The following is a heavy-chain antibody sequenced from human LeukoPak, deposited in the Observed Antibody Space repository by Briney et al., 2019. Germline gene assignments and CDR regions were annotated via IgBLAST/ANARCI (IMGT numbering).Heavy chain of an antibody. CDR3: ARGRLYCSSTSCFYYYYYYMDV. Sequence: PSETLSLTCAVHGGSFSGYYWSWIRQPPGKGLEWIGEINHSGSTNYNPSLKSRVTISVDTSKNQFSLKLSSVTAADTAVYYCARGRLYCSSTSCFYYYYYYMDVWGKGTTVTVSS. CDR2: INHSGST. J-gene: IGHJ6*03. V-gene: IGHV4-34*01. CDR1: GGSFSGYY. D-gene: IGHD2-2*01.